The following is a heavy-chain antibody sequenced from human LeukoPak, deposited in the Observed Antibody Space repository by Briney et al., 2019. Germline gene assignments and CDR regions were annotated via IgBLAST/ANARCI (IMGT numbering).Heavy chain of an antibody. CDR3: TRGVAAADQFDY. D-gene: IGHD6-13*01. CDR2: MNPNSGNT. CDR1: GYTFTSYD. J-gene: IGHJ4*02. Sequence: VASVTVSCKAFGYTFTSYDINWVRQATGQGLEWMGWMNPNSGNTGYAQKFQGRVTMTRNTSISTAYMELSSLRSEDTAVYYCTRGVAAADQFDYWGQGTLVTVSS. V-gene: IGHV1-8*01.